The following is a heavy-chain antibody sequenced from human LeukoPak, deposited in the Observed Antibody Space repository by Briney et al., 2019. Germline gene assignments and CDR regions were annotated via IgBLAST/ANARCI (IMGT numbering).Heavy chain of an antibody. J-gene: IGHJ4*02. CDR2: INHSRST. D-gene: IGHD3-3*01. CDR3: ARHRSITIFGVEPLYYFDY. Sequence: SETLSLTCAVYGGSFSGFYWTWIRQPPGKGLEWIGQINHSRSTHYNPSLKSRVTISVDTSKNQFSLKLSSVTAADTAVYYCARHRSITIFGVEPLYYFDYWGQGTLVTVSS. V-gene: IGHV4-34*01. CDR1: GGSFSGFY.